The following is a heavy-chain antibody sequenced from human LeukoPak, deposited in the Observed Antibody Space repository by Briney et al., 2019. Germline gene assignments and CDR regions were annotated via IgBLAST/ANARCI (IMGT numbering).Heavy chain of an antibody. Sequence: PVGSLRLSCAASGVTFSSYEMNWVRQAPGKGREWGSDISSSGSTIYYADSVKGRFTISRDNAKNSLYLQMNSLRAEDTAVYYCAELGITMIGGVWGKGTTVTISS. D-gene: IGHD3-10*02. J-gene: IGHJ6*04. CDR1: GVTFSSYE. V-gene: IGHV3-48*03. CDR2: ISSSGSTI. CDR3: AELGITMIGGV.